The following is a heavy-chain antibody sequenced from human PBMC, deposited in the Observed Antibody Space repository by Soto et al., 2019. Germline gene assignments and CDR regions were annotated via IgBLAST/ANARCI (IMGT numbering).Heavy chain of an antibody. V-gene: IGHV3-15*01. CDR3: TTDWPYCSSTSFYTAFDI. J-gene: IGHJ3*02. D-gene: IGHD2-2*02. CDR2: IKSKTDGGTT. CDR1: GFTFSNAW. Sequence: GGSLRLSCAASGFTFSNAWMSWVRQAPGKGLEWVGRIKSKTDGGTTDYAAPVKGRFTISRDDSKNTLYLQMNSLKTEDTAVYYCTTDWPYCSSTSFYTAFDIWGQGTMVTVSS.